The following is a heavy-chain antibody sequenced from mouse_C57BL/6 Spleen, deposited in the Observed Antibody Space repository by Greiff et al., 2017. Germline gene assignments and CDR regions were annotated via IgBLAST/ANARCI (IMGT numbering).Heavy chain of an antibody. V-gene: IGHV7-3*01. CDR1: GFTFTDYY. CDR3: ARSDGYPFSYYYAMDY. CDR2: IRNKANGYTT. J-gene: IGHJ4*01. Sequence: EVQRVESGGGLVQPGGSLSLSCAASGFTFTDYYMSWVRQPPGKALEWLGFIRNKANGYTTENSASVKGRFTISRDNSQSILYLQRNALSAEESATYYCARSDGYPFSYYYAMDYWGQGTSVTVSS. D-gene: IGHD2-3*01.